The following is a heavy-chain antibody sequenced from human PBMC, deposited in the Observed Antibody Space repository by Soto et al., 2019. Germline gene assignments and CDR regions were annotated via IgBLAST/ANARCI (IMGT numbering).Heavy chain of an antibody. CDR2: ISYDGSNK. Sequence: GGSLRLSCAASGFTFSSYGMHWVRQAPGKGLEWVAVISYDGSNKYYADSVKGRFTISRDNSKNTLYLQMNSLRAEDTAVYYCAKDILRAGLLVDYGMDVWGQGTTVTVSS. V-gene: IGHV3-30*18. CDR1: GFTFSSYG. J-gene: IGHJ6*02. CDR3: AKDILRAGLLVDYGMDV. D-gene: IGHD2-21*01.